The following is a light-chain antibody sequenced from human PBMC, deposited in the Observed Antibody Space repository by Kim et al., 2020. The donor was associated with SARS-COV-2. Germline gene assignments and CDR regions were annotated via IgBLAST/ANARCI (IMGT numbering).Light chain of an antibody. J-gene: IGLJ2*01. CDR3: GTWDSSLSAEV. CDR2: DNN. V-gene: IGLV1-51*01. Sequence: QSVLTQPPSVSAAPGQKVTISCSGSSSNIGNKYVSWYQQLPGTAPKLLIYDNNKRPSGIPDRFSGSKSGTSATLGITGLQTGDEADYYCGTWDSSLSAEVFGGGTQLTVL. CDR1: SSNIGNKY.